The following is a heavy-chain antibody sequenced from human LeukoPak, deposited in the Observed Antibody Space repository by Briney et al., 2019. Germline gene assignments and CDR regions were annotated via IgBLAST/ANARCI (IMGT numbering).Heavy chain of an antibody. V-gene: IGHV4-34*01. CDR2: INHSGST. D-gene: IGHD3-10*01. J-gene: IGHJ4*02. Sequence: SETLSLTCAVYGGSFSGYYWSWIRQPPGKGLEWIGEINHSGSTNYNPSLKSRVTISVDTSKNQFSLKLSSVTAADTAVYYCARSAESGFDYWGQGTLVTVSS. CDR3: ARSAESGFDY. CDR1: GGSFSGYY.